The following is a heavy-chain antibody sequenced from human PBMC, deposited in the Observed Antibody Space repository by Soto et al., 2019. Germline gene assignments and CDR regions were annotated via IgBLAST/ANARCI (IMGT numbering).Heavy chain of an antibody. CDR2: ISSMSTST. CDR1: GCAFSDYA. J-gene: IGHJ4*01. D-gene: IGHD2-15*01. CDR3: AKWGGGSNSRTVPDY. Sequence: GRSLRLSCAASGCAFSDYAMILVRQGQGKRLDWVSIISSMSTSTYYADSVKGRFTISRDNSKNTLFLQMNSLRAEDSALYYCAKWGGGSNSRTVPDYWGHGTLVTVSS. V-gene: IGHV3-23*01.